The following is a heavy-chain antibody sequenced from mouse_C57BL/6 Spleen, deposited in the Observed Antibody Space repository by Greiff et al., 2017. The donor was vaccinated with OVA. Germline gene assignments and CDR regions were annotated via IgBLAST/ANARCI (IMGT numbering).Heavy chain of an antibody. J-gene: IGHJ3*01. CDR3: AIFEYDYDAWFAY. Sequence: VQLQQPGADLVKPGASVKVSCTASGFTFTSYWMHWVKQRPGQGLEWIGRIHPSDSDTNYDQKFKGKATLTVDKSSSSAYMQRSRRTSEDTAVYYCAIFEYDYDAWFAYWGQGTLVTVSA. CDR1: GFTFTSYW. CDR2: IHPSDSDT. D-gene: IGHD2-4*01. V-gene: IGHV1-74*01.